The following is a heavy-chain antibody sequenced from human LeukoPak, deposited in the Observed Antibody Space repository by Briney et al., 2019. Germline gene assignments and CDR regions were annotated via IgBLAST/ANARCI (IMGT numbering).Heavy chain of an antibody. CDR1: GFTFNDHA. CDR2: MNWNSDNR. CDR3: ARASYYYDTTGLGAVDI. J-gene: IGHJ3*02. V-gene: IGHV3-9*01. Sequence: GGSLRLSCAASGFTFNDHAMYWVRQAPGKGLEWVSGMNWNSDNRSYADSVKGRFNIYRDDAKNSLFLQMNSLRTEDTALYYCARASYYYDTTGLGAVDIWGQGTMVTVSS. D-gene: IGHD3-22*01.